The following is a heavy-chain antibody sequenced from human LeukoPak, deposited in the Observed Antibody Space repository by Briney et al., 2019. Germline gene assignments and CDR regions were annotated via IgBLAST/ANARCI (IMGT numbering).Heavy chain of an antibody. Sequence: GGSLRLSCAASGITFSSYSMNWVRQAPGKGLEWISYISRSSGTIYFADSLEGRFTISRDNAKNSLYLQMNSLRAEDTAVYYCARDGTKGSMDVWGQGTTVTVSS. CDR2: ISRSSGTI. D-gene: IGHD1-26*01. V-gene: IGHV3-48*04. CDR3: ARDGTKGSMDV. J-gene: IGHJ6*02. CDR1: GITFSSYS.